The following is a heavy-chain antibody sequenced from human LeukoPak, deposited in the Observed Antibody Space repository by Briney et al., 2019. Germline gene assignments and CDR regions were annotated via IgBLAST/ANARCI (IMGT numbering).Heavy chain of an antibody. CDR3: AREEDTYAFDI. CDR2: IYYSGST. J-gene: IGHJ3*02. V-gene: IGHV4-59*01. Sequence: PSETLSLTCTVSGGSISSYYWSWIRQPPGKGLEWIGYIYYSGSTNYNPSLKSRVTISVDTSKNQFSLKLSSVTAADTAVYYCAREEDTYAFDIWGQGTKVTVSS. D-gene: IGHD2-15*01. CDR1: GGSISSYY.